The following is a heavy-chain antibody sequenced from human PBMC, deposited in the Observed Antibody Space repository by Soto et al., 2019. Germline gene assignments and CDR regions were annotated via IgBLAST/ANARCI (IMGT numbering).Heavy chain of an antibody. CDR3: AKDQNIVVPAAIGDYFDY. V-gene: IGHV3-30*18. D-gene: IGHD2-2*01. Sequence: GGSLRLSCAASGFTFSSYGMHWVRQAPGKGLEWVAVISYDGSNKYYADSVKGRFTISRDNSKNTLYLQMNSLRAEDTAVYYCAKDQNIVVPAAIGDYFDYWGQGTLVTVSS. CDR2: ISYDGSNK. CDR1: GFTFSSYG. J-gene: IGHJ4*02.